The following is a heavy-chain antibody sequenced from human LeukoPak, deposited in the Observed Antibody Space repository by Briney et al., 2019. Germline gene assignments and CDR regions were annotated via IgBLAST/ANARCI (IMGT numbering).Heavy chain of an antibody. CDR3: SLSGGSFDY. V-gene: IGHV3-30*03. Sequence: GGSLGLSCAASGFTFSSYGMHWVRQAPGKGLEWVAVISYDGSNKYYADSVKGRFTISRDNSKNTLYLQMNSLRAEDTAVYYCSLSGGSFDYWGQGTLVTVSS. J-gene: IGHJ4*02. CDR2: ISYDGSNK. CDR1: GFTFSSYG. D-gene: IGHD2-15*01.